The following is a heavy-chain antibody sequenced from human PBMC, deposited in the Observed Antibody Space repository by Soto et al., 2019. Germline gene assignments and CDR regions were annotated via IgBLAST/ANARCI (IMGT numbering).Heavy chain of an antibody. CDR2: IYYSGST. Sequence: QLQLQESGPGLVKPSETLSLTCTVSGGSISSSSYYWGWIRQPPGKGLEWIGSIYYSGSTYYNPSLKSRVTISVDTSKNQFSLKLSSVTAADTAVYYCARQPFRTQLGSSSWIYYYYYGMDVWGQGTTVTVSS. CDR1: GGSISSSSYY. J-gene: IGHJ6*02. V-gene: IGHV4-39*01. CDR3: ARQPFRTQLGSSSWIYYYYYGMDV. D-gene: IGHD6-13*01.